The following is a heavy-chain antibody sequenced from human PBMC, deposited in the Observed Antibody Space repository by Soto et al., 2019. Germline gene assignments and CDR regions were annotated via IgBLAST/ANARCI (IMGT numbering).Heavy chain of an antibody. V-gene: IGHV3-30*03. Sequence: GGSLRLSCAASGFTFSTYGMHWVRQAPGKGLEWLAVISNNGINKYYADSVKGRFTISRDNSKDTLFLQMNSLRGEDTAIYYCARVIRADSTSSNFYYYSGLDVWGQGTTVTVSS. D-gene: IGHD6-6*01. J-gene: IGHJ6*02. CDR1: GFTFSTYG. CDR3: ARVIRADSTSSNFYYYSGLDV. CDR2: ISNNGINK.